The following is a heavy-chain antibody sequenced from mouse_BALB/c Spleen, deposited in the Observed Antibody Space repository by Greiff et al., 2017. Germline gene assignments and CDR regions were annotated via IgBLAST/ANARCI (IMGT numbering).Heavy chain of an antibody. CDR1: GYTFTDYA. J-gene: IGHJ4*01. D-gene: IGHD2-14*01. CDR2: ISTYYGDA. Sequence: VQLVESGAELVRPGVSVKISCKGSGYTFTDYAMHWVKQSHAKSLEWIGVISTYYGDASYNQKFKGKATMTVDKSSSTAYMELARLTSEDSAIYYCARGGYDAMDYWGQGTSVTVSS. CDR3: ARGGYDAMDY. V-gene: IGHV1S137*01.